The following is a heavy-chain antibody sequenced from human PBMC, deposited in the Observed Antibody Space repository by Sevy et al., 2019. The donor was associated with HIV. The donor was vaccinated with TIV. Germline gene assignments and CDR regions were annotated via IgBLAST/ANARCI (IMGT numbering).Heavy chain of an antibody. CDR3: ARGGYYDSSGYPFSNWFDP. CDR2: IYTSGST. J-gene: IGHJ5*02. Sequence: SETLSLTCTVSGGSISSYYWSWIRQPAGKGLEWIGRIYTSGSTNYNPSLKSRVTMSVDTSKNQFHLKLSSVTAADTAVYYCARGGYYDSSGYPFSNWFDPWGQGTLVTVSS. CDR1: GGSISSYY. D-gene: IGHD3-22*01. V-gene: IGHV4-4*07.